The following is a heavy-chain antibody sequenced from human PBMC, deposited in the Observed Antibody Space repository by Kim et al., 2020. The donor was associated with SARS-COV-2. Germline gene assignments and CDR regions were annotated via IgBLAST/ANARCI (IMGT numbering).Heavy chain of an antibody. D-gene: IGHD3-3*01. J-gene: IGHJ4*02. CDR3: ARSTDFVSDYFPYFDY. Sequence: SETLSLTCTVSGGSISSGGYYWGWIRQPPGKGLEWIGCIYYSGSTYYNPSLKSRVTISVDTSKNQFSLKLSSVTAADTAVYYCARSTDFVSDYFPYFDYWGQGTLVTVSS. CDR1: GGSISSGGYY. CDR2: IYYSGST. V-gene: IGHV4-39*01.